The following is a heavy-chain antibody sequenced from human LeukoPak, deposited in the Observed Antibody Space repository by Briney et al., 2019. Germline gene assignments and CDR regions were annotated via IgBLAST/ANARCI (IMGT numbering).Heavy chain of an antibody. J-gene: IGHJ4*02. Sequence: QPGGSLRLSCAASGFTFSNYAMSWVRQAPGKGLEWVSSISGSGSNTYYADSVKGRFTISRDNSKNTLFLQMHNLRGEDTAVYYCAKEGSSSWYSNFDYWGQGTLVTVSS. CDR3: AKEGSSSWYSNFDY. V-gene: IGHV3-23*01. CDR1: GFTFSNYA. CDR2: ISGSGSNT. D-gene: IGHD6-13*01.